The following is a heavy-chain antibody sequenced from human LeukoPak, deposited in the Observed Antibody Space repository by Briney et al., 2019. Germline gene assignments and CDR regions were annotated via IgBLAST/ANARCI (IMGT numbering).Heavy chain of an antibody. J-gene: IGHJ4*02. D-gene: IGHD3-22*01. CDR3: ATYYGGDTAFDY. Sequence: GASVKVSCRVSGYRLADVYIHWVRQATGPGLEWMGGLDPGHGEKLYAQKFQGRVSMTEDTSTDTAFMELSSLRSEDTAIYYCATYYGGDTAFDYWGQGTLVTVSS. V-gene: IGHV1-24*01. CDR1: GYRLADVY. CDR2: LDPGHGEK.